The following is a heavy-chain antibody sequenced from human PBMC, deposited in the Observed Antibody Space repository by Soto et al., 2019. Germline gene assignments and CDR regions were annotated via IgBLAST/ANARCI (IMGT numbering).Heavy chain of an antibody. CDR3: ATRSSVWSFDY. V-gene: IGHV3-23*01. J-gene: IGHJ4*02. CDR1: GFTFSSYA. Sequence: EVQLLESGGGLVQPGGSLRLSCAASGFTFSSYAMSWVRQAPGKGLEWVSVISGSGGSTYYADSVKGRFTISRDNSKNTRYLQMNSLRAEDPDVYYCATRSSVWSFDYWGQGTLVTVSS. CDR2: ISGSGGST. D-gene: IGHD6-19*01.